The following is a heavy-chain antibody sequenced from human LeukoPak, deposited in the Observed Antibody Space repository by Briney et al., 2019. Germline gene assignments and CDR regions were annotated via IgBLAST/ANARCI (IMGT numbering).Heavy chain of an antibody. CDR1: GFTFSSYS. D-gene: IGHD3-16*02. Sequence: GGSLRLSCAASGFTFSSYSMNWVRQAPGKGLEWVSSISSSSSYIYYADSVKGRFTISRDNAKNSLYLQMNSLRAEDTAVYYCAKGGYRVYYGMDVWGQGTTVTVSS. V-gene: IGHV3-21*01. CDR2: ISSSSSYI. J-gene: IGHJ6*02. CDR3: AKGGYRVYYGMDV.